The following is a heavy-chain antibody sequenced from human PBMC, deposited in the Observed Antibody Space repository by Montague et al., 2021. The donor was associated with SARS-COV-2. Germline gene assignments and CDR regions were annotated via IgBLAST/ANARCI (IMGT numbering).Heavy chain of an antibody. CDR1: GFTFNTYT. CDR2: ISSSGTNI. D-gene: IGHD2-21*02. J-gene: IGHJ4*02. CDR3: AGDGVQVGDWPYYFAF. V-gene: IGHV3-21*01. Sequence: SLRLSCAASGFTFNTYTMHWVRRAPGKGLEWVSSISSSGTNIYYADSVRGRFTISRDNAHNSLSLQLNRLRPEDTALYYCAGDGVQVGDWPYYFAFWGQGTLVSVSS.